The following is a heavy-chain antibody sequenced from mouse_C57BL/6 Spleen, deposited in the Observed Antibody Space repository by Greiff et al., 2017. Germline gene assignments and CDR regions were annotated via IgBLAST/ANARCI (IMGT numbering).Heavy chain of an antibody. V-gene: IGHV1-26*01. J-gene: IGHJ2*01. CDR1: GYTFTDYY. Sequence: EVQLQQSGPELVKPGASVKISCKASGYTFTDYYMNWVKQSHGKSLEWIGDINPNNGGTSYNQKFKGKATLTVDKSSSTAYMELRSLTSEDSAVYYCARERQLRLPYYFDYWGQGTTLTVSS. D-gene: IGHD3-2*02. CDR2: INPNNGGT. CDR3: ARERQLRLPYYFDY.